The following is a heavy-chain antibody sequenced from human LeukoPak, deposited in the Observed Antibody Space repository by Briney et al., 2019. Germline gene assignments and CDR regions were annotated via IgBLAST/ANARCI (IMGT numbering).Heavy chain of an antibody. D-gene: IGHD5-18*01. CDR1: GFTFSSYS. CDR2: ISSSSSYI. J-gene: IGHJ6*02. V-gene: IGHV3-21*01. CDR3: ASGDTAMVTYYYYYYGMDV. Sequence: PGGSLRLSCAASGFTFSSYSMNWARQAPGKGLEWVSSISSSSSYIYYADSVKGRFTISRDNAKNPLYLQMNSLRAEDTAVYYCASGDTAMVTYYYYYYGMDVWGQGTTVTVSS.